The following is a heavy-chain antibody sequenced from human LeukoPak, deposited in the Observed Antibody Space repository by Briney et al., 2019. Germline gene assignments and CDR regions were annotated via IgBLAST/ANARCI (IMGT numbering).Heavy chain of an antibody. CDR3: ATGSEYYYDSSGYYYDY. CDR1: GFTFSNAW. J-gene: IGHJ4*02. Sequence: GGSLRLSCAASGFTFSNAWMSWVRQAPGKGLEWVSAISGSGGSTYYADSVKGRFTISRDNSKNTLYLQMNSLRAEDTAVYYCATGSEYYYDSSGYYYDYWGQGTLVTVSS. V-gene: IGHV3-23*01. D-gene: IGHD3-22*01. CDR2: ISGSGGST.